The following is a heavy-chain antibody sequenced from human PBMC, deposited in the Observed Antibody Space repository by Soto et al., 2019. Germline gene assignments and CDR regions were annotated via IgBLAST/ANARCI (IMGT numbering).Heavy chain of an antibody. CDR2: FDPEDGET. CDR3: ATVGYGSGSYYNAFDI. CDR1: GYTLTELS. Sequence: ASVKVSCKVSGYTLTELSMHWVRQAPGKGLEWMGGFDPEDGETIYAQKFQGRVTMTEDTSTDTAYMELSSLRSEDTVVYYCATVGYGSGSYYNAFDIWGQGTMVTVSS. J-gene: IGHJ3*02. V-gene: IGHV1-24*01. D-gene: IGHD3-10*01.